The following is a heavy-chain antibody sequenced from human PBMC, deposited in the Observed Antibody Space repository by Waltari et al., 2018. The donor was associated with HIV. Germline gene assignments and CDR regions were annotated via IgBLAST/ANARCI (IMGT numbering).Heavy chain of an antibody. CDR1: GFSVSNHW. CDR3: ARASHYIEFSTFDGDYYFDV. CDR2: LNRDGSRR. V-gene: IGHV3-74*01. D-gene: IGHD2-15*01. Sequence: VQLVESGGGSIKTGGSLRISCTASGFSVSNHWMDWVRQGLGKGLVLVAPLNRDGSRRNYADDVKGRFVISRDNARNTVYLQLNSLIVEDTSMYFCARASHYIEFSTFDGDYYFDVWGRGTRVAVSS. J-gene: IGHJ4*02.